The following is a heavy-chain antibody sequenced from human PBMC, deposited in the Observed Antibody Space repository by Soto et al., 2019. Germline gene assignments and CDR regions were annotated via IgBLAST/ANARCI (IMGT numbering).Heavy chain of an antibody. CDR1: AFTFSKYT. V-gene: IGHV3-23*01. D-gene: IGHD6-19*01. CDR3: AKGLGGSSAWSSLDH. CDR2: ISGSGGYT. Sequence: PGGSLRLSCAASAFTFSKYTMSWVRQAPGKGLDWVSVISGSGGYTYYSDSVKGRFTISRDNYKNTLYLQMNSLRAEDTAVYYCAKGLGGSSAWSSLDHWGQGTLVTVSS. J-gene: IGHJ4*02.